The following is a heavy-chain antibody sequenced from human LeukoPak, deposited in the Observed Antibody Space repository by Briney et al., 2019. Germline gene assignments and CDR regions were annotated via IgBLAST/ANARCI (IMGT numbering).Heavy chain of an antibody. Sequence: ASVKVSCKASGYTFINNDINWVRQAPGQGLEWMAWIDPKNGNRGYAQNSQGRVTMTTDISINTAYLELSSLRSEDTAVYYCARSHTQKEFCGGGRCYPTVWWFDPWGQGTLVTVSS. CDR1: GYTFINND. V-gene: IGHV1-8*01. CDR2: IDPKNGNR. J-gene: IGHJ5*02. CDR3: ARSHTQKEFCGGGRCYPTVWWFDP. D-gene: IGHD2-15*01.